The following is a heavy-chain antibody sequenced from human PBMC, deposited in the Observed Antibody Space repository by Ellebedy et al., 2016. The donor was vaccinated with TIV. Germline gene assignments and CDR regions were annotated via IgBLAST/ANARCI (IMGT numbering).Heavy chain of an antibody. CDR2: LSGSGAST. CDR3: AMCSGGSCYSGDYFDY. CDR1: GFTFNSYA. Sequence: GGSLRLSCAASGFTFNSYAMSWVRQAPGKGLEWVSALSGSGASTYYADSVKGRFTISRDNSENTLYLQMNSLRAEDTAVYYCAMCSGGSCYSGDYFDYWGQGTLVTVSS. D-gene: IGHD2-15*01. J-gene: IGHJ4*02. V-gene: IGHV3-23*01.